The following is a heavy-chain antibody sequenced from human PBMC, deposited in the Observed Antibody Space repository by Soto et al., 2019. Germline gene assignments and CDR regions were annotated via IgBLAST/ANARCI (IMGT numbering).Heavy chain of an antibody. CDR1: GYAFANYS. D-gene: IGHD1-26*01. CDR3: ARGGSGSYYEVDY. Sequence: ASVEVSCKASGYAFANYSMHWVLQAPGQRLECMGWINAGNGYTKYSQKFQDRVTITRDTPASTAYMELSSLRSEDTAVYYCARGGSGSYYEVDYWGQGTLVTVSS. J-gene: IGHJ4*02. CDR2: INAGNGYT. V-gene: IGHV1-3*01.